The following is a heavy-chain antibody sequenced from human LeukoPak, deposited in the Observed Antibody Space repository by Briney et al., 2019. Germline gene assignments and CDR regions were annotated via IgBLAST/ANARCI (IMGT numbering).Heavy chain of an antibody. D-gene: IGHD4/OR15-4a*01. CDR1: GFTFSSYA. J-gene: IGHJ3*02. V-gene: IGHV3-30-3*01. Sequence: GGSLRLSCAASGFTFSSYAMHWVRQAPGKGLEWVAVISYDGSNKYYADSVKGRFTISRDNSKNTLYLQMNSLRAEDTAVYYCARDSGRKGAEDAFDIWGQGTMVTVSS. CDR2: ISYDGSNK. CDR3: ARDSGRKGAEDAFDI.